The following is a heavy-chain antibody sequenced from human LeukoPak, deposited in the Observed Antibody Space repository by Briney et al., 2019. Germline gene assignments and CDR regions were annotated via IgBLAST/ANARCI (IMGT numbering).Heavy chain of an antibody. D-gene: IGHD2-2*01. CDR3: GVYCSSTSCYDY. Sequence: GASAKVSCKASGYTFTSYYMHWVRQAPGQGLEWMGIINPSGGSTSYAQKFQGRVTMTRDTSTSTVYMELSSLRSEDMAVYYCGVYCSSTSCYDYWGQGTLVTVSS. V-gene: IGHV1-46*01. CDR1: GYTFTSYY. CDR2: INPSGGST. J-gene: IGHJ4*02.